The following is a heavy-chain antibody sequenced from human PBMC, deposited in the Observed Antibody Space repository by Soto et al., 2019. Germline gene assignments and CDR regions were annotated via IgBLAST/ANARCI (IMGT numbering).Heavy chain of an antibody. V-gene: IGHV1-69*13. CDR3: ARDPVVVVPAAIYSGGYYYGMDV. D-gene: IGHD2-2*01. J-gene: IGHJ6*02. CDR2: IIPIFGTA. Sequence: ASVKVSCKASGGTFSSYAISWVRQAPGQGLEWMGGIIPIFGTANYAQKFQGRVTITADESTSTAYMELSSLRSEDTAVYYCARDPVVVVPAAIYSGGYYYGMDVWGQGTTVTVXS. CDR1: GGTFSSYA.